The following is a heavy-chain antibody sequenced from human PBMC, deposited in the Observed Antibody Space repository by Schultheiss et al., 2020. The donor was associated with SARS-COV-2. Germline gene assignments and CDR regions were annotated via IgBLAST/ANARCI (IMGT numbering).Heavy chain of an antibody. V-gene: IGHV3-7*03. CDR3: ARDDVRGSGWSVGYFHH. CDR2: IKHDGSET. CDR1: GFTFSNYW. J-gene: IGHJ1*01. D-gene: IGHD6-19*01. Sequence: GESLKISCAASGFTFSNYWMNWVRRPPGKGLEWVANIKHDGSETNYVDSVKGRFTISRDNAKNSLYLQMNSLRAEDTAVYYCARDDVRGSGWSVGYFHHWGQGTLVTVSS.